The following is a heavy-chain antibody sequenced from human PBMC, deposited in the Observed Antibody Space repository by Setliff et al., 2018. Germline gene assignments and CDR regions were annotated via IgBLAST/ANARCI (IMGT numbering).Heavy chain of an antibody. CDR2: IFYSDTA. CDR3: ARDRSTVIRGVTSFFYYYMDV. CDR1: GGSIGPHY. J-gene: IGHJ6*03. Sequence: SETLSLTCTDSGGSIGPHYWSWIRQAPGKGLEWIGHIFYSDTAKYNPSLESRAAISVDSSKNQFSLKLRSVTAADTAVYYCARDRSTVIRGVTSFFYYYMDVWGGGTTVTVSS. V-gene: IGHV4-59*11. D-gene: IGHD3-10*01.